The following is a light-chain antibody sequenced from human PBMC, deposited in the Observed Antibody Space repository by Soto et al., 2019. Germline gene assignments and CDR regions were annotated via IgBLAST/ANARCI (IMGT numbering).Light chain of an antibody. V-gene: IGKV3-15*01. CDR1: QNVNSN. J-gene: IGKJ2*01. CDR2: GAS. CDR3: QQYNDWPPMYT. Sequence: EIVMTQSPATLSMSPGERATLSCRATQNVNSNLAWYQHRPGQAPRLLIYGASIRPTGFPARFSGSGSGTEFTLTIDSLQSEDFAVYYCQQYNDWPPMYTFGQGTKLEIK.